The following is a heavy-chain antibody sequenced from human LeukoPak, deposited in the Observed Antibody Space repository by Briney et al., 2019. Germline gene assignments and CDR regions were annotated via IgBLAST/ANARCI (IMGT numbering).Heavy chain of an antibody. CDR3: ARSDSSGYYYLKPLDY. D-gene: IGHD3-22*01. J-gene: IGHJ4*02. CDR1: GFTFSSYA. CDR2: ISSNGGST. V-gene: IGHV3-64*01. Sequence: PGGSLRLSCAASGFTFSSYAMHWVRQAPGKGLEYVSAISSNGGSTYYANSVKGRFTISRDNSKNTLYPQMGSLRAEDMAVYYCARSDSSGYYYLKPLDYWGQGTLVTVSS.